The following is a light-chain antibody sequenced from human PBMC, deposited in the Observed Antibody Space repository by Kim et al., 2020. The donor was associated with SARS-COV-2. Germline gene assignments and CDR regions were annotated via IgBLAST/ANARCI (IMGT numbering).Light chain of an antibody. V-gene: IGLV3-19*01. CDR1: SLRSYY. CDR3: NSRDSNDNVV. CDR2: GKN. J-gene: IGLJ2*01. Sequence: SSELTQDPAVSVALGQTVRITCQGDSLRSYYATWYQQKPGQAPIVVIYGKNNRPSGIPVRFSGSSSGNTASLTITGTQAGDEADYYCNSRDSNDNVVFG.